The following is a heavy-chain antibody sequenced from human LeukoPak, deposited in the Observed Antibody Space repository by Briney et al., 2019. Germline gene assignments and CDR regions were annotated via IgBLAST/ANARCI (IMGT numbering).Heavy chain of an antibody. Sequence: GGSLRLSCAASGFSFSTFAMGWVRQAPGKGLEWISGISGNGVRTYYADSVKGRFIISRDSSKNTLDLQMYSLRAEDTAVYYCAKESRDSSDYYTQARNSASDYWGQGTRVTVSS. J-gene: IGHJ4*02. V-gene: IGHV3-23*01. D-gene: IGHD3-22*01. CDR3: AKESRDSSDYYTQARNSASDY. CDR2: ISGNGVRT. CDR1: GFSFSTFA.